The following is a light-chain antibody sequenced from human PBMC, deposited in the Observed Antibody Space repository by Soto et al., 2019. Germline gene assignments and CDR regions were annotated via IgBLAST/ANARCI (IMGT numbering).Light chain of an antibody. V-gene: IGKV4-1*01. Sequence: DIEMIQSPDSLAVSLGERATINCKSSRSLFYSPNNKIYLAWYQQRPGQPPKLLINCAATRQSGDPDRFRGSGSGTDFNPTMSSLQAEDVAVVLCQQYYYRPYTFGQGTKMEIK. CDR1: RSLFYSPNNKIY. CDR3: QQYYYRPYT. J-gene: IGKJ2*01. CDR2: CAA.